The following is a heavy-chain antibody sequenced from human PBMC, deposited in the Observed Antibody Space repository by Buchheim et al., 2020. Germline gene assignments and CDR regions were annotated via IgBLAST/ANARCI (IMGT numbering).Heavy chain of an antibody. Sequence: EVQVLESGGGLVQPGGSLRLSCAASGFTFSNYAMSWVRQAPGKGLEWVSTISGSGVTTYNADSVKGRFTISRDNSNNTLYLQMNSLRAEDTALYYCAKEICSNGVCYPDYWGQGTL. D-gene: IGHD2-8*01. CDR3: AKEICSNGVCYPDY. CDR1: GFTFSNYA. CDR2: ISGSGVTT. J-gene: IGHJ4*02. V-gene: IGHV3-23*01.